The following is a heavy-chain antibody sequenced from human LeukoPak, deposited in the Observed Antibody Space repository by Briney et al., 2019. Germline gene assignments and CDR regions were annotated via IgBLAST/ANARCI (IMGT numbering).Heavy chain of an antibody. D-gene: IGHD5-24*01. J-gene: IGHJ4*02. V-gene: IGHV3-30*18. CDR1: GFTFSSYG. CDR2: ISYDGSNK. Sequence: GGSLRLSCAASGFTFSSYGMHWVRQAPGKGLEWVAVISYDGSNKYYADSVKGRFTISRDNSKNTLYLQMNSLRAEDTAVYYCAKDLGRWLQHPGQADYWGQGTLVTVSS. CDR3: AKDLGRWLQHPGQADY.